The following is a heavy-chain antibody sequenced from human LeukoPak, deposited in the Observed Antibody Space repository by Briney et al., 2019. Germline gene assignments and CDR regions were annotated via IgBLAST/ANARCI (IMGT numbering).Heavy chain of an antibody. V-gene: IGHV3-30*03. D-gene: IGHD2-8*01. Sequence: GRSLRLSCAASGFTFSSYGMHWVRQAPGMGLEWVAVISYDGSNKYYADSVKGRFTISRDNSKNTLYLQMNSLRAEDAAVYYCSRSGYCTNGVCYINYYGMDVWGQGTTVTVSS. CDR3: SRSGYCTNGVCYINYYGMDV. CDR2: ISYDGSNK. CDR1: GFTFSSYG. J-gene: IGHJ6*02.